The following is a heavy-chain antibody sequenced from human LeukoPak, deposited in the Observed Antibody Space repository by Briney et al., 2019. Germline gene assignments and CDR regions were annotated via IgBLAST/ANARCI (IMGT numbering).Heavy chain of an antibody. Sequence: PGGSLRLSCAASGFTFSSYWMGWVRQAPGKGLEWVANIKQDGSEKYYVDSVKGRFTISRDNAKNSLYLQMNSLRAADTAVYYCARELYSYGYGYWGQGTLVTVSS. D-gene: IGHD5-18*01. CDR1: GFTFSSYW. CDR2: IKQDGSEK. V-gene: IGHV3-7*03. J-gene: IGHJ4*02. CDR3: ARELYSYGYGY.